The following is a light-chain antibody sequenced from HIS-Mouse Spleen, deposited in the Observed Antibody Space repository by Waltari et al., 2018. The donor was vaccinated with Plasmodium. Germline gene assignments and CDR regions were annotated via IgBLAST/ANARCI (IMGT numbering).Light chain of an antibody. Sequence: QSALTQPASVSGSPGQSVTISCTGTSRYVGSYNLVSWYQHHPGNAPKLMIYEGSKRPSGVSNRFSGSKSGNTASLTISGLQAEDEADYYCCSYAGSSTFVFGGGTKLTVL. CDR1: SRYVGSYNL. V-gene: IGLV2-23*03. J-gene: IGLJ3*02. CDR2: EGS. CDR3: CSYAGSSTFV.